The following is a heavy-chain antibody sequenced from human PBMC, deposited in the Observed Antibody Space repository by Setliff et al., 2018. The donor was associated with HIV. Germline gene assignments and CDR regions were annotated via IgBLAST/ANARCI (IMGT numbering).Heavy chain of an antibody. CDR3: ARGRFHRLHRPYSGSGSLGIQYFDY. Sequence: SETLSLTCTVSGGSISSGSYYWSWIRQPAGKGLEWIGRIYTSGSTNYNPSLKSRVTISVDTSKNQFSLKLSSVTAADTALYYCARGRFHRLHRPYSGSGSLGIQYFDYWGQGTLVTVSS. J-gene: IGHJ4*02. CDR2: IYTSGST. CDR1: GGSISSGSYY. D-gene: IGHD3-10*01. V-gene: IGHV4-61*02.